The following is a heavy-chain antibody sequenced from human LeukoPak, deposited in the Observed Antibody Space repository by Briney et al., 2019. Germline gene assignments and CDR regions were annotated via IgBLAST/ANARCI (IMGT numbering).Heavy chain of an antibody. V-gene: IGHV3-23*01. J-gene: IGHJ4*02. D-gene: IGHD1-26*01. Sequence: GGSLRLSCAASGFTFSSYAMSWVRQAPGKGLEWVSAISGSGGSTYYADSVKGRFTISRDNSKNTLYLQMNSLRAEDTAVYYCAKDQEPWKLLPAVDYWGQGTLVTVSS. CDR1: GFTFSSYA. CDR2: ISGSGGST. CDR3: AKDQEPWKLLPAVDY.